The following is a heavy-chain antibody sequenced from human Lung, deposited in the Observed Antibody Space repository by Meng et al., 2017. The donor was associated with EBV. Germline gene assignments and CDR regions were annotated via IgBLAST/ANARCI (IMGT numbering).Heavy chain of an antibody. D-gene: IGHD3-22*01. CDR3: ARDLSGYYSFVDY. Sequence: QGQLVQSGAAVKGPGAPVKVSCKASGYTFTGYYMQWVRQAPGQGLEWMGRINPNNGGANYAQQFQGRVTMTTDTSISTAYMELSRLRSDDTAVYYCARDLSGYYSFVDYWGQGTLVTVSS. CDR2: INPNNGGA. CDR1: GYTFTGYY. J-gene: IGHJ4*02. V-gene: IGHV1-2*06.